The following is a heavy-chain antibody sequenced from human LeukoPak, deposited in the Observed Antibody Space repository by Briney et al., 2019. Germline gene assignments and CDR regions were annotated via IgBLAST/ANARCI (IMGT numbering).Heavy chain of an antibody. D-gene: IGHD3-22*01. J-gene: IGHJ4*02. Sequence: GESLQISCKGSGYSFSSYWIGWVRQMPGKGLEWMGIIYPGDSDTKYSPSFQGQVTISADKSISTAYLQWSSLQASDTAIYYCGRLYDSRGYYEYYFDYWGQGTLVTVSS. V-gene: IGHV5-51*01. CDR3: GRLYDSRGYYEYYFDY. CDR2: IYPGDSDT. CDR1: GYSFSSYW.